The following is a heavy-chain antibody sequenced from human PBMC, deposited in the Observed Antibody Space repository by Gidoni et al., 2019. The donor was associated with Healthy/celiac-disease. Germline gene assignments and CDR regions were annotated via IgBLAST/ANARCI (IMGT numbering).Heavy chain of an antibody. V-gene: IGHV1-46*01. Sequence: QVQLVQSGAEVKKPGASVKVSCKASGYTFTSSYMHWVRQAPGQGLEWMGIINPSGGSTSYAQKFQGRVTMTRDTSTSTVYMELSSLRSEDTAVYYCARDRYLTSYDFWSGYYFDYWGQGTLVTVSS. CDR1: GYTFTSSY. J-gene: IGHJ4*02. D-gene: IGHD3-3*01. CDR2: INPSGGST. CDR3: ARDRYLTSYDFWSGYYFDY.